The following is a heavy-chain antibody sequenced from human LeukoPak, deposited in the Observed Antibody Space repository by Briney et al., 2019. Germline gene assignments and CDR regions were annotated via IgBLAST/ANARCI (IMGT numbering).Heavy chain of an antibody. CDR3: ARGGFLGGATSIDY. D-gene: IGHD1-26*01. V-gene: IGHV3-74*01. J-gene: IGHJ4*02. CDR2: INSDGSST. Sequence: GGSLRLSCAASGFTFSGQWMHWVRQAPGKGLVWVSRINSDGSSTSYADSVKGRFTISRDNARNTLYLQMNSLRAEDTAVYYCARGGFLGGATSIDYWGQGTLVTVSS. CDR1: GFTFSGQW.